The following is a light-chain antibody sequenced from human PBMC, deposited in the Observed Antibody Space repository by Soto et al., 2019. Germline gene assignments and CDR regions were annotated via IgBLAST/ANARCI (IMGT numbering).Light chain of an antibody. CDR1: QCVSSF. Sequence: EIVLSQSPATLYLSPGERATLSCRASQCVSSFLAWYQQISSQDPRLLLSDPSHRATGIQARFSCSGSGKNVTLAIYSLGTEDFALYYCQQRFNWPATLGQGTKADIK. V-gene: IGKV3-11*01. J-gene: IGKJ1*01. CDR3: QQRFNWPAT. CDR2: DPS.